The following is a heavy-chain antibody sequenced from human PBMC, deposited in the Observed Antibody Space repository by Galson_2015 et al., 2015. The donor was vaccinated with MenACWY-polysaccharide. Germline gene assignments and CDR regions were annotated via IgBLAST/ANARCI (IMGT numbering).Heavy chain of an antibody. Sequence: SLRLSCAASGFAFSSYAMSWVRQAPGKGLEWVATMSARRGYTYYADSVKGRFTISRDNAKNTLYLQMNNLRADDTAIYYCATHEKGTDNSWSDYWGQGTLVTVPS. CDR2: MSARRGYT. CDR1: GFAFSSYA. D-gene: IGHD2/OR15-2a*01. V-gene: IGHV3-23*01. CDR3: ATHEKGTDNSWSDY. J-gene: IGHJ4*02.